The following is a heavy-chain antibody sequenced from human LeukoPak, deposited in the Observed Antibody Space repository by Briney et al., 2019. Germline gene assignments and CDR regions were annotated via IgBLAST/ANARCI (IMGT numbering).Heavy chain of an antibody. CDR2: IHPNTGGT. Sequence: ASVKVSCKASGYSFTGHYIHWVRQAPGQGLEWMGWIHPNTGGTKYAQKFQGRVTMTRDTSSSTAYMELSSLRSADTAVYYCASEYKYDSSGANAFDIWGQGTMVTVSS. D-gene: IGHD3-22*01. J-gene: IGHJ3*02. CDR3: ASEYKYDSSGANAFDI. V-gene: IGHV1-2*02. CDR1: GYSFTGHY.